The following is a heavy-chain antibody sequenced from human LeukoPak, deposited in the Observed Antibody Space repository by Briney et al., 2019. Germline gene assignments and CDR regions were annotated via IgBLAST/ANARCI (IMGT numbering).Heavy chain of an antibody. CDR2: INHSGST. Sequence: SETLSLTCAVYGGSFSGYYWTWIRQPPGKGLEWIGDINHSGSTNYNPSLKSRATISVDTSKNQFSLKLSSVTAADTAVYYCARAVRYDILTGRYYFDYWGQGTLVTVSS. D-gene: IGHD3-9*01. CDR1: GGSFSGYY. CDR3: ARAVRYDILTGRYYFDY. V-gene: IGHV4-34*01. J-gene: IGHJ4*02.